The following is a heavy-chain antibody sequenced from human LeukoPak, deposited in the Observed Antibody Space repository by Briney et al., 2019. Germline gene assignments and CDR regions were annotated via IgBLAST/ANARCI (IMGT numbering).Heavy chain of an antibody. V-gene: IGHV4-34*01. J-gene: IGHJ4*02. CDR3: ARGFSWIQLWSSRKFVAFDY. Sequence: SETLSLTCAVYGGSFSGYYWSWIRQPPGKGLEWIGEINRSGSTNYNPPLKSRVTISVDTSKNQFSLKLSSVTAADTAVYYCARGFSWIQLWSSRKFVAFDYWGQGTLDTVSS. D-gene: IGHD5-18*01. CDR2: INRSGST. CDR1: GGSFSGYY.